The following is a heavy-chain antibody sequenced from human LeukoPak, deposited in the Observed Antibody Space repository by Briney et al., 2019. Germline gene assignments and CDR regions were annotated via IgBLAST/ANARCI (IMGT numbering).Heavy chain of an antibody. CDR1: GGSFSGFY. CDR2: INHSGST. J-gene: IGHJ5*02. D-gene: IGHD6-13*01. CDR3: ARETGYSSSLWIRSPWFDP. V-gene: IGHV4-34*01. Sequence: SETLSLTCAVYGGSFSGFYWSWIRQPPGKGLEWIGEINHSGSTNYNPSLKSRVTISVDTSKNQFSLKLSSVTAADTAVYYCARETGYSSSLWIRSPWFDPWGQGTLVTVSS.